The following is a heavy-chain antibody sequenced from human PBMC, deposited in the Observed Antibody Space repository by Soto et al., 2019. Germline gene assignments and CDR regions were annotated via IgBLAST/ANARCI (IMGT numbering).Heavy chain of an antibody. Sequence: QVQLVESGGGVVQPGRSLRLSCAASGFTFSTYAINWVRQAPGKGLEWVAVISNDGSKKYYADSVKGRFTISRDNSKNTLYLQMNSLRAEDTAVYYCARAEGVVGYFDYWGQGTLVTVSS. CDR1: GFTFSTYA. J-gene: IGHJ4*02. D-gene: IGHD2-2*01. CDR2: ISNDGSKK. CDR3: ARAEGVVGYFDY. V-gene: IGHV3-30*14.